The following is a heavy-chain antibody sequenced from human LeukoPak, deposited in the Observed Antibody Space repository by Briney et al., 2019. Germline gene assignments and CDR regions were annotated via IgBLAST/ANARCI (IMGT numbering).Heavy chain of an antibody. V-gene: IGHV3-21*01. J-gene: IGHJ2*01. CDR1: GFTFSSYS. Sequence: GGSLRLSSAASGFTFSSYSMNWVRQAPGKGLEWVSSISSSSSYIYYADSVKGRFTISRDNAKNSLYLQMNSLRAEDTAVYYCARDAELRYFDWLFPPRYFDLWGRGTLVTVSS. CDR2: ISSSSSYI. D-gene: IGHD3-9*01. CDR3: ARDAELRYFDWLFPPRYFDL.